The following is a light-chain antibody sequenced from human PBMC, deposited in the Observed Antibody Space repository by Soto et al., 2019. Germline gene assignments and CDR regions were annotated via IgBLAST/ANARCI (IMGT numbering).Light chain of an antibody. Sequence: EIVMTQSPATLSLSPGQRATLSCRASQSVSSKLAWYQQRPGQAPRLLIYSASTRATGIPARFSGSGSGTEFTLTISSLQSEDFAVYYCQQYDTWPLTFGGGTKVEIK. V-gene: IGKV3-15*01. CDR3: QQYDTWPLT. J-gene: IGKJ4*01. CDR2: SAS. CDR1: QSVSSK.